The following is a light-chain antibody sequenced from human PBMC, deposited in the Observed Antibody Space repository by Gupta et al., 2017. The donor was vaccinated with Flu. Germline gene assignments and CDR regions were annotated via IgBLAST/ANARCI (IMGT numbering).Light chain of an antibody. CDR2: DDN. CDR3: QVWDTDNDHWV. Sequence: GGNNGSKSVDWYRQRTGQATVVVVCDDNDLPAGIPERFADSKSEQTASLTGGSVGSGNEAEYYCQVWDTDNDHWVFGGGTKLTVL. V-gene: IGLV3-21*02. CDR1: NNGSKS. J-gene: IGLJ3*02.